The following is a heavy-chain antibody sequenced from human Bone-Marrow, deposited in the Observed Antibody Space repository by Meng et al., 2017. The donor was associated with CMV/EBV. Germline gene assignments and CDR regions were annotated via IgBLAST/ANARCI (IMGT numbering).Heavy chain of an antibody. CDR1: RFTFSTYW. V-gene: IGHV3-7*01. J-gene: IGHJ5*02. CDR2: IKQDGSET. CDR3: AREGDYFWSGLRGQLGGFDP. D-gene: IGHD3-3*01. Sequence: GESLKISCAASRFTFSTYWMSWVRQAPGKGLEWVANIKQDGSETYYVDSVRGRFTISRDNAKNSLYLQMNSLISEDTAIYYCAREGDYFWSGLRGQLGGFDPWGQGTLVTVSS.